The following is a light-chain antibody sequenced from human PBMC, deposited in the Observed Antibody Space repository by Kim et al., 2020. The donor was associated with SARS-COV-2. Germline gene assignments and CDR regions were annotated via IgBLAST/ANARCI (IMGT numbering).Light chain of an antibody. CDR2: GAS. V-gene: IGKV3-15*01. CDR3: QQYNDWPLLT. J-gene: IGKJ4*01. Sequence: IVMTQSPATLSVSPGERVTLSCRASQSVKNNLAWYQQRPGQAPRLLIYGASTRATDISARFSGSGSGTEFTLTIRSLQSEDVAVYYCQQYNDWPLLTFGGRTKVDIK. CDR1: QSVKNN.